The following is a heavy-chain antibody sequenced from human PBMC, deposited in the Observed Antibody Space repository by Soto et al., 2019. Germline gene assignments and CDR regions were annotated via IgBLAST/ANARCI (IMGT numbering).Heavy chain of an antibody. Sequence: GASVKVSCKASGYTFTGYYMHWVRQAPGQGLEWMGWINPIFGTANYAQKFQGRVTITADESTSTAYMELSSLRSEDTAVYYCARDRGDIVRGDAFDIWGQGTMVTVSS. D-gene: IGHD2-8*01. CDR2: INPIFGTA. V-gene: IGHV1-69*13. J-gene: IGHJ3*02. CDR3: ARDRGDIVRGDAFDI. CDR1: GYTFTGYY.